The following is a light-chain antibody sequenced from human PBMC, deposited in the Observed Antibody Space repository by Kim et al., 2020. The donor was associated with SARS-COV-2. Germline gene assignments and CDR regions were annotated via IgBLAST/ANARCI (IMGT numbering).Light chain of an antibody. Sequence: EIVLTQSPGTLSLSPGERATLSCRASQSVSSSYFAWYQQKPGQAPRLLIYGASSRATGIPDRFSGSGSGTDFTLTISRLEPADFAVYYCQQYGSLISFGQGTRLEIK. J-gene: IGKJ5*01. CDR3: QQYGSLIS. CDR1: QSVSSSY. V-gene: IGKV3-20*01. CDR2: GAS.